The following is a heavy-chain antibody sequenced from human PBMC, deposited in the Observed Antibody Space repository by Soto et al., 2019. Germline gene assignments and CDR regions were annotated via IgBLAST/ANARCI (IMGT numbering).Heavy chain of an antibody. J-gene: IGHJ4*02. CDR2: ISSSSSYI. Sequence: EVQLVESGGGLVKPGGSLRLSCAASGFTFSSYSMNWVRQAPGKGLEWVSSISSSSSYIYYADSVKGRFTISRDNAKNSLYLQMNSLRAEDTAVYYWARDICSTSCYDFDYWGQGTLVTVSS. D-gene: IGHD2-2*01. CDR1: GFTFSSYS. V-gene: IGHV3-21*01. CDR3: ARDICSTSCYDFDY.